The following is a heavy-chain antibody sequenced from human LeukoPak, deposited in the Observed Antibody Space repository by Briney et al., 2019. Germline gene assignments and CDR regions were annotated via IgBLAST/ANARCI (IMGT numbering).Heavy chain of an antibody. J-gene: IGHJ4*02. CDR1: GLTVSSNY. Sequence: GGSLRLSCAASGLTVSSNYMSWVRQAPGKGLEWVSVIYSGGSTYYADSVKGRFTISRDNSKNTLCLQMNSLRAEDTAVYYCARAGRDGYNYADYWGQGTLVTVSS. CDR3: ARAGRDGYNYADY. V-gene: IGHV3-53*01. D-gene: IGHD5-24*01. CDR2: IYSGGST.